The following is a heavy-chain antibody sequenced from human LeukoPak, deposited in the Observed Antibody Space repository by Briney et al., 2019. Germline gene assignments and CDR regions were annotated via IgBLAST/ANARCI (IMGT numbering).Heavy chain of an antibody. V-gene: IGHV4-39*01. CDR3: ARLRGATTGRLDY. Sequence: SETLSLTCTVSGGSISSSSYDWGWIRQPPGKGLEWIGSIYYSGSTYYNPSLKSRVTISVDTSKDQFSLKLSSVPAADTAVYYCARLRGATTGRLDYWGQGTLVTVSS. CDR2: IYYSGST. J-gene: IGHJ4*02. CDR1: GGSISSSSYD. D-gene: IGHD1-1*01.